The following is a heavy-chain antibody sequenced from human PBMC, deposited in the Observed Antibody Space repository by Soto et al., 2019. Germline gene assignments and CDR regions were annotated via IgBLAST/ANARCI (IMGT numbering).Heavy chain of an antibody. CDR3: ARAKSSLYYYGSGSYYNPADYFDY. Sequence: ASVKVSCTASGYTFTRYSISWVRQAPGQGLEWMGWISAYNGNTNYAQKLQGRVTMTTDTSTSTAYMELRSLRSDDTAVYYCARAKSSLYYYGSGSYYNPADYFDYWGQGTLVTVSS. CDR1: GYTFTRYS. V-gene: IGHV1-18*01. D-gene: IGHD3-10*01. J-gene: IGHJ4*02. CDR2: ISAYNGNT.